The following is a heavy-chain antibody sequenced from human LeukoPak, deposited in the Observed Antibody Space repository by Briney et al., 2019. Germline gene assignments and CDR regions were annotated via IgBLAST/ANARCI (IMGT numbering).Heavy chain of an antibody. V-gene: IGHV3-11*04. J-gene: IGHJ4*02. CDR1: GFTFSDYY. CDR2: ISSSGSTK. D-gene: IGHD4-17*01. Sequence: GGSLRLSCAASGFTFSDYYMSWIRQAPGKGLEWVSYISSSGSTKYYADSVKGRFTISRDNAKNSLYLQMNSLRAEDTAVYYCAREYGDPRLRYFDYWGQGTLVTVSS. CDR3: AREYGDPRLRYFDY.